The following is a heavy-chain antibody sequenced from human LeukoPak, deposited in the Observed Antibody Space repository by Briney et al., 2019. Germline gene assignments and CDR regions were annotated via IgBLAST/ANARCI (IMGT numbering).Heavy chain of an antibody. CDR1: GFTFSSYG. CDR2: ISGSGDST. J-gene: IGHJ3*02. Sequence: PGGSLRPSCAASGFTFSSYGMSWVRQAPGKGLEWVSAISGSGDSTYYADSVKGRFTISRDNAKSTLYLQMNSLRVEDTAVYYCARGGSYSSNAFDIWGQGTMVTVSS. V-gene: IGHV3-23*01. D-gene: IGHD1-26*01. CDR3: ARGGSYSSNAFDI.